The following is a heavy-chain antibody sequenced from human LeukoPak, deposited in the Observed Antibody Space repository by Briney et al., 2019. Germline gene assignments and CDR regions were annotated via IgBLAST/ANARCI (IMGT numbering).Heavy chain of an antibody. CDR2: ISTSSSTI. CDR1: GFTFSSYS. J-gene: IGHJ4*02. D-gene: IGHD3-16*01. V-gene: IGHV3-48*01. CDR3: AGDQSATGGFDY. Sequence: GGSLRLSCAASGFTFSSYSMNWVRQAPGKGPEWVSYISTSSSTIYYADSVKGRFTISRDNAKNSLYLQMNGLRAEDTAVYYCAGDQSATGGFDYWGQGTLVTVSS.